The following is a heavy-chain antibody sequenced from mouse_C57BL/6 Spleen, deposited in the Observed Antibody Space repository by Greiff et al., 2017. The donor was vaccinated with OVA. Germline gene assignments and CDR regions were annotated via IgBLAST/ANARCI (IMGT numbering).Heavy chain of an antibody. J-gene: IGHJ4*01. V-gene: IGHV1-61*01. CDR3: AREGYYGNYWAMDY. CDR1: GYTFTSHW. CDR2: IYPSDSET. D-gene: IGHD2-1*01. Sequence: QVQLQQPGAELVRPGSSVKLSCKASGYTFTSHWMDWVKQRPGQGLEWNGNIYPSDSETHYNQKFKDKAKLTVDKSSSAAYMQLSRLTSEDSAVYSCAREGYYGNYWAMDYWGQGTSVTVSS.